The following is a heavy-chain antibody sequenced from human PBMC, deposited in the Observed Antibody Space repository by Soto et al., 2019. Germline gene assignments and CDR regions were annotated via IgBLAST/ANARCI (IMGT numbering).Heavy chain of an antibody. V-gene: IGHV3-15*01. J-gene: IGHJ3*02. CDR3: TTERDCSSTTCPGAFDI. Sequence: PGGSLRLSCEASGFSFYNAWMSWVRQAPGKGLERVGRIKSKTDGGTTDYAAPVKGRFTISRDDSKNTLYLQMNSLKTEDTAAYYCTTERDCSSTTCPGAFDIWGQGTMVTVSS. D-gene: IGHD2-2*01. CDR2: IKSKTDGGTT. CDR1: GFSFYNAW.